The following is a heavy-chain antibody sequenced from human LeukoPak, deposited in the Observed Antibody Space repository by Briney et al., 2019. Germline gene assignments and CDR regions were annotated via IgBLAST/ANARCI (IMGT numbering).Heavy chain of an antibody. CDR2: IYYSGST. CDR3: ARGTYDSSGYYYHFDY. CDR1: GGSISSGGYS. J-gene: IGHJ4*02. V-gene: IGHV4-30-4*01. D-gene: IGHD3-22*01. Sequence: SQTLSLTCAVSGGSISSGGYSWSWIRQPPGKGLEWIGYIYYSGSTYYNPSLKSRVTISVDTSKNQFSLKLSSVTAADTAVYYCARGTYDSSGYYYHFDYWGQGTLVTVSS.